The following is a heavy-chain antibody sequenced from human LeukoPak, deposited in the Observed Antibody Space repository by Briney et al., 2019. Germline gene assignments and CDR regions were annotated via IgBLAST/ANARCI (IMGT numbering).Heavy chain of an antibody. CDR3: ARAQDSGGSPYFDY. J-gene: IGHJ4*02. CDR2: ISSSGSTI. Sequence: GGSLRLSCAASGFTFSSYEMNWVRQAPGKGLEWVSYISSSGSTIYYADSVKGRFTISRDNAKNSLYLQMNSLRAEDTAVYHCARAQDSGGSPYFDYWGQGTLVTVSS. V-gene: IGHV3-48*03. CDR1: GFTFSSYE. D-gene: IGHD2-15*01.